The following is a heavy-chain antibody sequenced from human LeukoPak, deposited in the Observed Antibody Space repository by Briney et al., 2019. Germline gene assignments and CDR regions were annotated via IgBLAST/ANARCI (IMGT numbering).Heavy chain of an antibody. Sequence: GGSLRLSCEASGFTFSSSAMSWVRQVPGKGLEWVSGISASGGSTSYADSVRGRFTISRDNSKNTLYVQMNSLRDEDTAVYYCAKASGRGILGVVIISFDYWGQGTLVTVSS. D-gene: IGHD3-3*01. V-gene: IGHV3-23*01. CDR3: AKASGRGILGVVIISFDY. CDR2: ISASGGST. J-gene: IGHJ4*02. CDR1: GFTFSSSA.